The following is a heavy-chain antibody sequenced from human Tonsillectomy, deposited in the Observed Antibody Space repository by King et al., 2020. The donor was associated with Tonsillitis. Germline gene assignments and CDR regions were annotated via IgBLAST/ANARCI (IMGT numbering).Heavy chain of an antibody. Sequence: VQLVESGGGLVQPGRSLRLSCAASGFTFDDYAMHWVRQAPGKGLEWVSGISWNSGSIGYADSVKGRFTISRDNAKNSLYLQMNSLRAEDTALYYLAKEKGLAAPLGMDVWGQGTTVTVSS. V-gene: IGHV3-9*01. CDR2: ISWNSGSI. CDR3: AKEKGLAAPLGMDV. D-gene: IGHD6-13*01. J-gene: IGHJ6*02. CDR1: GFTFDDYA.